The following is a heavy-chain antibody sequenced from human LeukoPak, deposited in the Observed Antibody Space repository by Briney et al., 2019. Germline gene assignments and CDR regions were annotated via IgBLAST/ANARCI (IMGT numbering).Heavy chain of an antibody. CDR3: AKDSVARNHVYDAFDI. J-gene: IGHJ3*02. CDR1: GFTFNNYA. V-gene: IGHV3-23*01. D-gene: IGHD3-16*01. CDR2: ITGPGDRT. Sequence: PGGSLRLSCAASGFTFNNYAMNWVRQAPGKGLEWVSHITGPGDRTYFADSVKGRFTMSRDNSRNTLYLQMNSLRAEDTAVYYCAKDSVARNHVYDAFDIWGQGTMVSVSS.